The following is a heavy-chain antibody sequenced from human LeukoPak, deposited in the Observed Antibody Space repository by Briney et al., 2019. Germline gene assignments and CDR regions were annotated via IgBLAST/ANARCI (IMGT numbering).Heavy chain of an antibody. D-gene: IGHD3-10*01. V-gene: IGHV3-21*01. CDR1: GFTFSSYS. Sequence: GGSLRLSCAASGFTFSSYSMNWVRQAPGKGLEWVSSISSSSSYIYYADSVKGRFTISRDNAKNSLYLQMNSLRAEDTAVYYCARAILSGWYFDYWGQGTLVTVSS. CDR3: ARAILSGWYFDY. CDR2: ISSSSSYI. J-gene: IGHJ4*02.